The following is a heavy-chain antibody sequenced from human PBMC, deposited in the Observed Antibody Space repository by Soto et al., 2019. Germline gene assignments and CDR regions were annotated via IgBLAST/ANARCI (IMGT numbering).Heavy chain of an antibody. V-gene: IGHV4-30-2*01. CDR3: ARVPGP. CDR1: GGSISSGGYS. J-gene: IGHJ5*02. Sequence: SETLSLTCAVSGGSISSGGYSWSWIRQPPGKDLEWIGYIYHSGSTYYNPSLKSRVTISVDRSKNQFSLRLSSVTAADTAVYYCARVPGPWGQGTLVTVSS. CDR2: IYHSGST.